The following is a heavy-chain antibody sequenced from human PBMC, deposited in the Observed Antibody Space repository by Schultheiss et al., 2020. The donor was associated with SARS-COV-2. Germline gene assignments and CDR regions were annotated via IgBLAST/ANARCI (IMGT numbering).Heavy chain of an antibody. D-gene: IGHD1-26*01. CDR2: IWYDGSNK. Sequence: GGSLRLSCAASGFTFRSYGMHWVRQAPGKGLEWVAVIWYDGSNKYYADSVKGRFTISRDNSKNTLYLQMNSLRAEDTGVYYCARNEIVGATLGKFDPWGQGTLVTVSS. V-gene: IGHV3-33*08. CDR3: ARNEIVGATLGKFDP. CDR1: GFTFRSYG. J-gene: IGHJ5*02.